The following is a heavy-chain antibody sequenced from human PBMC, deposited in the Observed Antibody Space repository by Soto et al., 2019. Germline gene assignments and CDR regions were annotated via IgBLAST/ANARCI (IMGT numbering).Heavy chain of an antibody. CDR1: GYTFSSYY. D-gene: IGHD3-22*01. Sequence: QVQLVQSGAEVKKPGASVKVSCKASGYTFSSYYIHWVRQAPGQGLEWMGITNPSADITNYAQKFQGRVTMTRDTSTSTVDMELSSLRSEDTAVYYCARASSRGYSQIAYWGQGTLVTVSS. V-gene: IGHV1-46*01. J-gene: IGHJ4*02. CDR2: TNPSADIT. CDR3: ARASSRGYSQIAY.